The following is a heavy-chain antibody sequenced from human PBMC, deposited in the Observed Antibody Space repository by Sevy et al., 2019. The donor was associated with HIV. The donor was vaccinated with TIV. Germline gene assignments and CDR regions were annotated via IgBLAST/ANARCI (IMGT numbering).Heavy chain of an antibody. Sequence: ASVKVSCKTSGGTFSGYSISCLRQAPGQGLEWMGGIIAISGTTNYLQRFQGRITITADVSTRTVYMELRSLRIEDTAIYFCARDRDRGYFDPWGQGTLVTVSS. J-gene: IGHJ5*02. CDR2: IIAISGTT. V-gene: IGHV1-69*13. CDR3: ARDRDRGYFDP. CDR1: GGTFSGYS. D-gene: IGHD6-13*01.